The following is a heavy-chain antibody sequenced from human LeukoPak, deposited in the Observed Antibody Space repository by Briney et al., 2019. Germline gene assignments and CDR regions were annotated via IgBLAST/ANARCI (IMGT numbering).Heavy chain of an antibody. V-gene: IGHV3-48*02. CDR3: ARDQGGITIFGVVISEYYYYYGMDV. J-gene: IGHJ6*02. D-gene: IGHD3-3*01. CDR1: GFTFSSYS. CDR2: ISSSSSSI. Sequence: GGSLRLSCAASGFTFSSYSMNWVRQAPGKGLEWVSYISSSSSSIYYADSVKGRFTISRDNAKNSLYLQMNSLRDEDTAVYYCARDQGGITIFGVVISEYYYYYGMDVWGQGTTVTVSS.